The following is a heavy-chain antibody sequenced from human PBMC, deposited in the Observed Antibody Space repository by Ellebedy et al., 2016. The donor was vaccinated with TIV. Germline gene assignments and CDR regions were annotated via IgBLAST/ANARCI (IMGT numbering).Heavy chain of an antibody. CDR2: ISSSSSTI. Sequence: GESLKISCAASGFTFSSYSMNWVRQAPGKGLEWVSYISSSSSTIYYADSVKGRFTISRDNAKNSLYLQMNSLRDEDTAVYYCARDRDDCLDIWGQGTMVTVSS. D-gene: IGHD2-21*01. CDR1: GFTFSSYS. V-gene: IGHV3-48*02. J-gene: IGHJ3*02. CDR3: ARDRDDCLDI.